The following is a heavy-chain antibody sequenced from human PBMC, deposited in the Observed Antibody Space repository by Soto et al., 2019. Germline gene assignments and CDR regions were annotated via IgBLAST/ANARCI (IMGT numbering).Heavy chain of an antibody. CDR1: GFSLSTGGVA. D-gene: IGHD1-26*01. CDR2: IYWDDGK. J-gene: IGHJ4*02. V-gene: IGHV2-5*02. CDR3: AHGPHSSGRYRFDS. Sequence: QITLKESGPTLVKPTQTLTLTCTFSGFSLSTGGVAVGWIRQPPGKALEWLALIYWDDGKRYSPSLEHRLTITRGTSNNQVVLTMTNMDPVDTATYYCAHGPHSSGRYRFDSWGQGTLVTVSS.